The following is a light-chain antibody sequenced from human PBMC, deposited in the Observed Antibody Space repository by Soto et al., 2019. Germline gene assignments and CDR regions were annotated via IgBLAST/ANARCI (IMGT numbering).Light chain of an antibody. CDR2: KVS. J-gene: IGKJ5*01. Sequence: VVTQTTLSLPVTLGQPASISCRSSQSLLYSDGSIYLSWFHQRPGQSPRRLIYKVSNRESGVPDRFSGSGFGTDFTLTISKVEPEDFAVYYCQQYGTPRSVTFAQGTRLAIK. CDR3: QQYGTPRSVT. CDR1: QSLLYSDGSIY. V-gene: IGKV2-30*01.